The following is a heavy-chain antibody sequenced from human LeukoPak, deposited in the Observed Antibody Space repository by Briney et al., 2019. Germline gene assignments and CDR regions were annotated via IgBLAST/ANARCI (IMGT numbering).Heavy chain of an antibody. CDR2: IYHSGST. CDR3: ARVVEVAVAATTGAYYYYMDV. J-gene: IGHJ6*03. Sequence: PSETLSLTCTVSGGSISSSSYYWGWIRQPPGTGLGWIGSIYHSGSTNYNPSLKSRVTISVDKSKNQFSLKLSSVTAADTAVYYCARVVEVAVAATTGAYYYYMDVWGKGTTVTVSS. D-gene: IGHD6-19*01. V-gene: IGHV4-39*07. CDR1: GGSISSSSYY.